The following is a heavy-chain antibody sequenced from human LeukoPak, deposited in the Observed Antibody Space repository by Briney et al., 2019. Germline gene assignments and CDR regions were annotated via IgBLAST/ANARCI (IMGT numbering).Heavy chain of an antibody. D-gene: IGHD2-2*02. V-gene: IGHV4-4*07. CDR2: IYRSGST. CDR1: GGSISNYY. J-gene: IGHJ5*02. CDR3: ATRIVVVPAAIRRSNWFDP. Sequence: PSETLSLTCTVSGGSISNYYWSWIRQPAGKGLEWIGRIYRSGSTNYNPSLKSRVTMSVDTSKNQFSLKLSSVTAADTAVYHCATRIVVVPAAIRRSNWFDPWGQGTLVTVSS.